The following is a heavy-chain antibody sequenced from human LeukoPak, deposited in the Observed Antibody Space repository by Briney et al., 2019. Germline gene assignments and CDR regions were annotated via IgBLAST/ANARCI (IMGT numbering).Heavy chain of an antibody. CDR2: ISGSGGST. Sequence: GGSLRLSCAASGFTFSTYAMSWVRQAPGKGLEWVSSISGSGGSTFYADSVKGRFTISRDNSKNTLYLRMNSLRAEDTAVYYCARYYYDTSGYPYYFDYWGQGTLVTVSS. V-gene: IGHV3-23*01. CDR3: ARYYYDTSGYPYYFDY. J-gene: IGHJ4*02. D-gene: IGHD3-22*01. CDR1: GFTFSTYA.